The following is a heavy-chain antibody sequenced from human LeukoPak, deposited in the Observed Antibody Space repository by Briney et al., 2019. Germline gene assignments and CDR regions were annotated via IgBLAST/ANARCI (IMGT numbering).Heavy chain of an antibody. Sequence: SETLSLTCAVCGGSFRGYYWSWIRQPPGKGLEWIGEINHSGSTNYNPSLKSRVTISVDTSKNQFSLKLSSVTAADTAVYYCARSYQLGSYGWFDHWGQGTLVTVSS. CDR2: INHSGST. V-gene: IGHV4-34*01. CDR3: ARSYQLGSYGWFDH. J-gene: IGHJ5*02. D-gene: IGHD2-2*01. CDR1: GGSFRGYY.